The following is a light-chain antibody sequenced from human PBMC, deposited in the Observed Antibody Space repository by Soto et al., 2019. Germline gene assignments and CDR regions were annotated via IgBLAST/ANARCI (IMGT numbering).Light chain of an antibody. CDR1: SSDVGVYNY. CDR3: SSYTSSNTLVV. Sequence: QSALTQPASVSGSPGQSITISCTGTSSDVGVYNYVSWYQQHPGKSPKLMIYEVSNRLSGVSNRLSGSKSGNTASLTISGRPADDEADYYCSSYTSSNTLVVFGGGTKLTVL. J-gene: IGLJ2*01. CDR2: EVS. V-gene: IGLV2-14*01.